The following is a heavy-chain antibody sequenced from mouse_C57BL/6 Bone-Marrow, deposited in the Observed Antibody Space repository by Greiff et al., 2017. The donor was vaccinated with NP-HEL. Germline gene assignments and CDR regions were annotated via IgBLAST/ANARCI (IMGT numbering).Heavy chain of an antibody. V-gene: IGHV1-81*01. CDR3: ASEHLIYYGNS. CDR1: GYTFTSYG. Sequence: VQLQQSGAELERPGASVKLSCKASGYTFTSYGISWVKQRTGQGLEWIGEIYPRSGNTYYNEKFKGKATLTADKSSSTAYMELRSLTSEDSAVYFCASEHLIYYGNSWGQGTTLTVSS. CDR2: IYPRSGNT. D-gene: IGHD2-1*01. J-gene: IGHJ2*01.